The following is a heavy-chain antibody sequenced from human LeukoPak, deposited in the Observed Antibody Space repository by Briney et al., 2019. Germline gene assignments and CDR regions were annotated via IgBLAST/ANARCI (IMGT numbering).Heavy chain of an antibody. CDR1: GGTFSSYA. CDR3: ARDASTDILTGYYILADY. V-gene: IGHV1-69*04. Sequence: GASVKVSCKASGGTFSSYAISWVRQAPGQGLEWMGRIIPILGIANYAQKFQGRVTITADKSTSTAYMELSSLRSKDTAVYYCARDASTDILTGYYILADYWGQGTLVTVSS. J-gene: IGHJ4*02. CDR2: IIPILGIA. D-gene: IGHD3-9*01.